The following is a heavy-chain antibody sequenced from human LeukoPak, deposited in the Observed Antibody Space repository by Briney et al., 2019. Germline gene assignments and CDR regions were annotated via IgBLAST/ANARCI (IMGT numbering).Heavy chain of an antibody. CDR1: GGTFSGYY. D-gene: IGHD3-22*01. V-gene: IGHV4-34*01. CDR3: ARDMDSSGYYPTSNFDY. CDR2: IYHSGST. Sequence: PSETLSLTCAVYGGTFSGYYWSWIRQPPGKGLEWIGSIYHSGSTYYNPSLKSRVTISVDTSKNQFSLKLSSVTAADTAVYYCARDMDSSGYYPTSNFDYWGQGTLVTVSS. J-gene: IGHJ4*02.